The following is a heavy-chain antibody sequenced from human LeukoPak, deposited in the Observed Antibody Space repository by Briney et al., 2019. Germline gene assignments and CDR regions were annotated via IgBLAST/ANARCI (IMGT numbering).Heavy chain of an antibody. CDR3: VKRWFGESLDY. V-gene: IGHV3-64D*06. J-gene: IGHJ4*02. Sequence: GGSLRLSCSASGFTFSSYAMHWVRQAPGKGLEYVSAISSSGGTTYYVDSVKGRFTISRDNSKNTLYLHMSSLRPEDTAVYYCVKRWFGESLDYWGQGTLVTVSS. CDR2: ISSSGGTT. D-gene: IGHD3-10*01. CDR1: GFTFSSYA.